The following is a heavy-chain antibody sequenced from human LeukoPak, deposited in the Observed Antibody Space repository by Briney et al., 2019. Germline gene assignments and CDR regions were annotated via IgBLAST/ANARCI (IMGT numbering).Heavy chain of an antibody. D-gene: IGHD3-22*01. Sequence: GASVKVSCKASGYTFTSYYMHWVRQAPGQGLEWMGWISAYNGNTNYAQKLQGRVTMTTDTSTSTAYMELRSLRSDDTAVYYCARVMDLTNYYDSSGYDRRNYYYYYMDVWGKGTTVTISS. CDR3: ARVMDLTNYYDSSGYDRRNYYYYYMDV. CDR2: ISAYNGNT. J-gene: IGHJ6*03. CDR1: GYTFTSYY. V-gene: IGHV1-18*04.